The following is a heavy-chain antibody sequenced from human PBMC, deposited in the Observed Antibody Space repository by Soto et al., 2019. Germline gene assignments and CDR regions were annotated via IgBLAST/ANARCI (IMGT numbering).Heavy chain of an antibody. D-gene: IGHD3-3*01. CDR3: ASLYYDFWSGYYRAAGYYGMDV. CDR1: GGSISSGGYS. Sequence: PSETLSLTCAVSGGSISSGGYSWSWIRQPPGKGLEWIGYIYHSGSTYYNPSLKSRVTISVDRSKNQFSLKLSSVTAADTAVYYCASLYYDFWSGYYRAAGYYGMDVWGQGTTVTVSS. CDR2: IYHSGST. J-gene: IGHJ6*02. V-gene: IGHV4-30-2*01.